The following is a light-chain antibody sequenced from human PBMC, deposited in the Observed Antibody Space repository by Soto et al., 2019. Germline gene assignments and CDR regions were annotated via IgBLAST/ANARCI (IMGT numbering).Light chain of an antibody. Sequence: IVLTQSPVTLSFSPCEIATLSCSSIHSFSSDYLAWYQQKPGHSPTLLLYRASIRATGIPASFSGSGSATAFTIPTSSLEHEDFAVYYCQQHGRYPRVTFGGGTKVDIK. CDR3: QQHGRYPRVT. V-gene: IGKV3-20*01. CDR2: RAS. J-gene: IGKJ4*01. CDR1: HSFSSDY.